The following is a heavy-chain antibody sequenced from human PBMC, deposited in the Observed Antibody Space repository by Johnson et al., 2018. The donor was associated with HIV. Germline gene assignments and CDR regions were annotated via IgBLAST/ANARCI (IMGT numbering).Heavy chain of an antibody. CDR2: IDWNGGKP. Sequence: VQLVESGGGVVRPGGSLRLSCAASGFTFDDYGMSWVRQAPGKGLEWVSGIDWNGGKPGYVDSVKGRFTISRDNAKKSLYMDMNNLRAEDTALYYCAIEHSLQSSSLDIWGQGTVVTVSS. CDR1: GFTFDDYG. V-gene: IGHV3-20*04. D-gene: IGHD6-6*01. J-gene: IGHJ3*02. CDR3: AIEHSLQSSSLDI.